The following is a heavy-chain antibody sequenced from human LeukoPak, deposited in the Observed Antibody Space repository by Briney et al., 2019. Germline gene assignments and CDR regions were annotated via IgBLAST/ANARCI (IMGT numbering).Heavy chain of an antibody. CDR1: GFTFSDYW. D-gene: IGHD6-19*01. Sequence: PGGSLRLSCAASGFTFSDYWLHWVRQAPGKGLVWVSRINTDGSTINYAGSVKGRFTISRDDAKNTLYLQMNDLRAEDTAVYYCASALAVAGLFDYWGQGTLVTVSS. J-gene: IGHJ4*02. CDR2: INTDGSTI. V-gene: IGHV3-74*01. CDR3: ASALAVAGLFDY.